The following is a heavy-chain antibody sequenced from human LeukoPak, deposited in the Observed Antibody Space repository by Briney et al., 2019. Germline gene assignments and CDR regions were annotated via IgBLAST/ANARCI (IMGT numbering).Heavy chain of an antibody. J-gene: IGHJ4*02. D-gene: IGHD6-13*01. CDR3: AKGHGSPDY. CDR1: KFTFSSSA. Sequence: GGSLRLSCAASKFTFSSSAMSWVRQAPGKGLEWVAGISPSGGTIYYADSVKGRFTISRGNSKNTLYLQMNSLRAEDTAVYYCAKGHGSPDYWGQGILVTVSS. CDR2: ISPSGGTI. V-gene: IGHV3-23*01.